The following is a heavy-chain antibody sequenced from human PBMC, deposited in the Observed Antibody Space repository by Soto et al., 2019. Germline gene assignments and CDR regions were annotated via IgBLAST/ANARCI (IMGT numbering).Heavy chain of an antibody. CDR3: ARGGGVLVGPYYFDY. CDR1: GGSIRSGGYY. J-gene: IGHJ4*02. V-gene: IGHV4-31*03. Sequence: QVQLQESGPGLVKPSQTLSLTCTVSGGSIRSGGYYWSWIRQHPGKGLEWIGYTYYNGDTYYNPSLKSRFTASVDTSKNQFSLKLSSVTAADTAVYYCARGGGVLVGPYYFDYWGQGTLVTVSS. CDR2: TYYNGDT. D-gene: IGHD3-16*02.